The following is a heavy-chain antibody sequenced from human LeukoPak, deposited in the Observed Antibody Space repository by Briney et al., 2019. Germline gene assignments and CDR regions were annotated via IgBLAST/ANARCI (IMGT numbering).Heavy chain of an antibody. CDR1: GGSISSGDSY. D-gene: IGHD3-10*01. J-gene: IGHJ4*02. Sequence: ASQTLSLTCTVSGGSISSGDSYWNWLRQLPGKGLEWIGYMCCSGSTYYNPSLQCRVTISIDTSKNQFSLKLSSVTAADTAVYSCARGYGSGGPYYFDYWGQGTLVTVSS. CDR3: ARGYGSGGPYYFDY. CDR2: MCCSGST. V-gene: IGHV4-31*03.